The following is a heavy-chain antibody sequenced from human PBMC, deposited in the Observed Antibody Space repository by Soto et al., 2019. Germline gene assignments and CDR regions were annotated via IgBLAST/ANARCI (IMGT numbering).Heavy chain of an antibody. D-gene: IGHD3-10*01. J-gene: IGHJ6*02. CDR2: LWFDGSNE. Sequence: QVQLVESGGGVVHPGMSLRLSCAASGFPFSRYDMHWVRQAPGKGLEWVAVLWFDGSNEYYADSVQGRFTISRDNSKNTLYLQMDSLRAEDTAVYYCAKVLYASESFDSEEAPYGMDVWGQGTTVTVSS. V-gene: IGHV3-33*06. CDR1: GFPFSRYD. CDR3: AKVLYASESFDSEEAPYGMDV.